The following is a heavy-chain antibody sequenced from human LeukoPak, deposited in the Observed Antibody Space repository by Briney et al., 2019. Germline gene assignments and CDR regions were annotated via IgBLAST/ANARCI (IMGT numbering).Heavy chain of an antibody. D-gene: IGHD6-19*01. J-gene: IGHJ5*02. Sequence: ASVKVSCKASGGTFSSYAISWVRQAPGQGLEWMGWISTYYGNTNYAEKLQGRVTMTTDTSTSTAYMELRSLTSDDTVVYYCARGAQWLVPWGQGTLVTVSS. V-gene: IGHV1-18*01. CDR2: ISTYYGNT. CDR3: ARGAQWLVP. CDR1: GGTFSSYA.